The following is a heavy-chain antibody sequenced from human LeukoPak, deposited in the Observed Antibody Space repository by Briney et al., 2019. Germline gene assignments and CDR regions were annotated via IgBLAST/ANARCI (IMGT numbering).Heavy chain of an antibody. Sequence: SETLSLTCTVSGGSISSSSYYWGWIRQPTGKGLEWIGSIYYSGSTYYNPSLKSRVTISVDTSKNQFSLKLSSVTAADTAVYYCARVAFWFDPWGQGTLVTVSS. J-gene: IGHJ5*02. CDR1: GGSISSSSYY. CDR2: IYYSGST. D-gene: IGHD2-15*01. V-gene: IGHV4-39*01. CDR3: ARVAFWFDP.